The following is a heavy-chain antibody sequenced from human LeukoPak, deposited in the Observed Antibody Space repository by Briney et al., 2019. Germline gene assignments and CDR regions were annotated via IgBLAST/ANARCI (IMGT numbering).Heavy chain of an antibody. CDR1: GCTFSYYG. V-gene: IGHV3-30*18. J-gene: IGHJ4*02. Sequence: GCSLRLSCAASGCTFSYYGMHWVGQAPGKGLEGVAVILNDGSNEYYADSVKGRFTISRDNSRDTLFLQVSSLGAEDTAMYYCAKDRGSGSYLIEDWGQGTLVTVSS. CDR3: AKDRGSGSYLIED. CDR2: ILNDGSNE. D-gene: IGHD3-16*02.